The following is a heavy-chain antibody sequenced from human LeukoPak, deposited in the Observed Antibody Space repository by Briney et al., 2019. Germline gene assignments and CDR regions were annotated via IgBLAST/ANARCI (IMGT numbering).Heavy chain of an antibody. CDR1: GFTFSGSA. CDR3: TRERDYYDSSGYMYYFDY. D-gene: IGHD3-22*01. Sequence: GGSLRLSCAASGFTFSGSAMHWVRQASGKGLEWVGRIRSKANSYATAYAASVKGRFTISRDDSKNTAYLQMNSLKTEDTAVYYCTRERDYYDSSGYMYYFDYWGQGTLVTVSS. J-gene: IGHJ4*02. V-gene: IGHV3-73*01. CDR2: IRSKANSYAT.